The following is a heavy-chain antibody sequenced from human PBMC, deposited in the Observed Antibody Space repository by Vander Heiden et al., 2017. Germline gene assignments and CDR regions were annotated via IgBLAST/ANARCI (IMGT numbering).Heavy chain of an antibody. CDR1: GFIFSSYA. CDR2: ISGSGGSR. V-gene: IGHV3-23*01. CDR3: AKDGEEQWRRALDI. J-gene: IGHJ3*02. D-gene: IGHD3-10*01. Sequence: EVQLLESGGGLVQPGGSLRLSCAASGFIFSSYAMSWVRQAPGKGLEWVSVISGSGGSRYYADSVKGRFTISRDNSKNTLYLQMNSLRAEDTAVYYCAKDGEEQWRRALDIWGQGTMVTVSS.